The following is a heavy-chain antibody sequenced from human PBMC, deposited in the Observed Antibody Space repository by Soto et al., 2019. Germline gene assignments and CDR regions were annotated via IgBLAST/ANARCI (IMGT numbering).Heavy chain of an antibody. Sequence: DVQLVESGGGLVQPGRSLRLSCAASGFTFDDYAMHWVRQAPGKGLEWVSGISWNSGSIGYADSVKGRFTISRDNAKNSLYLQMNSLRAEDTALYYCAKNRVVAAMTGNAFDIWGQGTMVTVSS. V-gene: IGHV3-9*01. D-gene: IGHD2-15*01. J-gene: IGHJ3*02. CDR2: ISWNSGSI. CDR1: GFTFDDYA. CDR3: AKNRVVAAMTGNAFDI.